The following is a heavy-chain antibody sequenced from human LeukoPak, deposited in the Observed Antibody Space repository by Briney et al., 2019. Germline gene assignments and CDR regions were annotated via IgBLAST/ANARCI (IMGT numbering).Heavy chain of an antibody. D-gene: IGHD6-13*01. J-gene: IGHJ4*02. Sequence: PGGSLRLSCAASGFTFSTYSMSWVRLAPGKGLEWVSGISGSGANKYYAASVKGRFTISRDNSKNTLYLQMDSLRAEDTAVFYCAKYPASGGYFDYWGQGTLVTVSS. CDR3: AKYPASGGYFDY. V-gene: IGHV3-23*01. CDR1: GFTFSTYS. CDR2: ISGSGANK.